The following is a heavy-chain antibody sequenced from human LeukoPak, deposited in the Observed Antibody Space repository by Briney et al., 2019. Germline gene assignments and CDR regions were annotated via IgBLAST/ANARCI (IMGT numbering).Heavy chain of an antibody. CDR3: ARGHYYGSGSYYLDAFDI. J-gene: IGHJ3*02. D-gene: IGHD3-10*01. V-gene: IGHV4-30-2*01. CDR2: IYHSGST. CDR1: GGSISSGGYS. Sequence: SETLSLTCAVSGGSISSGGYSWSWIRQPPGKGLAWIGYIYHSGSTYYNPSLKSRVTISVDRSKNQFSLKLSSVTAVDTAVYYCARGHYYGSGSYYLDAFDIWGQGTMVTVSS.